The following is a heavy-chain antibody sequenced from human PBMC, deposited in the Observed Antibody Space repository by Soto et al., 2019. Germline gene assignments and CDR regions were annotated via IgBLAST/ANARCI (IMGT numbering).Heavy chain of an antibody. Sequence: QVQLVESGGGVVQPGRSLRLSCAASGFTFSSYGMHWVRQAPGKGLEWVAVISYDGSNKYYADSVKGRFTISRDNSKNTLDLQMNRLRAEDKAVYYCAKGRDGDYVGLYGMDVWGQGTTVTVSS. J-gene: IGHJ6*02. CDR1: GFTFSSYG. CDR2: ISYDGSNK. D-gene: IGHD4-17*01. CDR3: AKGRDGDYVGLYGMDV. V-gene: IGHV3-30*18.